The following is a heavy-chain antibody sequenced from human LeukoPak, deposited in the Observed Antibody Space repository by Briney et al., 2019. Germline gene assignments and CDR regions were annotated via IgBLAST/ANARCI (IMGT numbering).Heavy chain of an antibody. Sequence: TSETLSLTCAVYGGSFSGYYWSWIRQPPGRGLEWIGEINHSGSTNYNPSLKSRVTISVDTSKNQFSLKLSSVTAADTAVYYCARDRRGYCSSTSCLRYYYCYGMDVWGKGTTVTVSS. J-gene: IGHJ6*04. V-gene: IGHV4-34*01. CDR1: GGSFSGYY. CDR2: INHSGST. D-gene: IGHD2-2*03. CDR3: ARDRRGYCSSTSCLRYYYCYGMDV.